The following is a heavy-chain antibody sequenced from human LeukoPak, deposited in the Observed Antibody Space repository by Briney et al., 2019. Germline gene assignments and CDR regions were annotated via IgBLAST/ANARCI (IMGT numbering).Heavy chain of an antibody. D-gene: IGHD3-10*01. Sequence: SETLSLTCTVSGYSISSGYYCGWIRQPPGKGLEWIGSIYHSGSTYYNPSLKSRVTISVDTSKNQFSLKLSSVTAADTAVYYCARASGDWTDWYFDLWGRGTLVTVSS. J-gene: IGHJ2*01. V-gene: IGHV4-38-2*02. CDR3: ARASGDWTDWYFDL. CDR1: GYSISSGYY. CDR2: IYHSGST.